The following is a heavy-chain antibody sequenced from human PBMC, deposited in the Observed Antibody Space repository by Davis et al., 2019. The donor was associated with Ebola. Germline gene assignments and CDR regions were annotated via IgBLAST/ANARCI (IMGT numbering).Heavy chain of an antibody. V-gene: IGHV3-48*02. Sequence: GESLKISCAASGFTFSSYSMNWVRQAPGKGLEWVSYISSSSSTIYYADSVKGRFTISRDNAKNSLYLQMNSLRDEDTAVYYCARDPSVYSSSWDDYWGQGTLVTVSS. CDR2: ISSSSSTI. D-gene: IGHD6-13*01. CDR3: ARDPSVYSSSWDDY. CDR1: GFTFSSYS. J-gene: IGHJ4*02.